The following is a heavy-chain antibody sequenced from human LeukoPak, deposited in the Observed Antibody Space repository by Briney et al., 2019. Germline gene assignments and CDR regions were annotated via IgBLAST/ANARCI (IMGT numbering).Heavy chain of an antibody. Sequence: GGSLRLSCAASGFTFSDYYMSWIRQAPGKGLEWVSYISSSGSTIYYADSVKGRFTISRDNAKNSLYLQMNSLRAEDTAVYYCARDYDFWSGHFGARGMDVWGQGTTVTVSS. CDR1: GFTFSDYY. CDR3: ARDYDFWSGHFGARGMDV. J-gene: IGHJ6*02. V-gene: IGHV3-11*01. D-gene: IGHD3-3*01. CDR2: ISSSGSTI.